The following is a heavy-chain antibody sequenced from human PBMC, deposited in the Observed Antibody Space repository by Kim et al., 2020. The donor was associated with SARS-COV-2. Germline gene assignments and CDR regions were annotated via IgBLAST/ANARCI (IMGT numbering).Heavy chain of an antibody. V-gene: IGHV5-51*01. Sequence: GESLKISCKGSGYSFTSYWIGWVRQMPGKGLEWMGIIYPGDSDTRYSPSFQGQVTISADKSISTAYLQWSSLKASDTAMYYCARRTPGYCSGGSCYSGWFDPWGQGTLVTVSS. CDR3: ARRTPGYCSGGSCYSGWFDP. CDR1: GYSFTSYW. D-gene: IGHD2-15*01. CDR2: IYPGDSDT. J-gene: IGHJ5*02.